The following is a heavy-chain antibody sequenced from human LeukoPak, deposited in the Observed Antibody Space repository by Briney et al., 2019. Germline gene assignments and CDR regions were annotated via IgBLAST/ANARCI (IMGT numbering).Heavy chain of an antibody. CDR2: ISSSGSTI. D-gene: IGHD1-26*01. V-gene: IGHV3-48*03. J-gene: IGHJ4*02. CDR1: GFTFSSYE. CDR3: ASSSGRYYGGFDY. Sequence: GGSLRLSCAASGFTFSSYEMNWVRQAPGKGLEWVSYISSSGSTIYYADSVKGRFTISRDNAKNSLYLQMNSLRAEDTAVYYCASSSGRYYGGFDYWGQGTLVSVSS.